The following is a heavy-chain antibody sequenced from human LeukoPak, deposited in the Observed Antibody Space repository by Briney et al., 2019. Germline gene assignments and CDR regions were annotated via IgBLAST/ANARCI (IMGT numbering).Heavy chain of an antibody. J-gene: IGHJ4*02. V-gene: IGHV3-9*01. CDR3: AKDDYNGSVDY. D-gene: IGHD4-11*01. Sequence: GGSLRLSCAASGLTFSSYWMSWVRQAPRKGLEWVAGINRNSASIGYAGSVKGRFTISRDNAKNSLYLQMNSLRAEGTALYYCAKDDYNGSVDYWGQGTLVTVSS. CDR2: INRNSASI. CDR1: GLTFSSYW.